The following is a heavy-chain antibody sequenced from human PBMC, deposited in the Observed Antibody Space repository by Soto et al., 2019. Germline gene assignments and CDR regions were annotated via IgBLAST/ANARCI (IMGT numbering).Heavy chain of an antibody. CDR3: ARDRFHYYDSSGYPTQGGAFDI. J-gene: IGHJ3*02. V-gene: IGHV3-33*01. CDR2: IWYDGSNK. Sequence: PGGSLRLSCAASGFTVSSYGMHWVRQAPGKGLEWVAVIWYDGSNKYYADSVKGRFTISRDNSKNTLYMQMNSLRAEDTAVYYCARDRFHYYDSSGYPTQGGAFDIWGQGTMVTVSS. D-gene: IGHD3-22*01. CDR1: GFTVSSYG.